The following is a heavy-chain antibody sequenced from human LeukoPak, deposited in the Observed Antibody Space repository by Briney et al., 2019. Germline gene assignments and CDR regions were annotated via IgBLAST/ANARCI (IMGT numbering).Heavy chain of an antibody. CDR3: ARPDSSGYNWFDP. Sequence: GGSLRLSCAASGFTFSNYWMHWVRQAPGKGLVWVSRINSDGSSTSYADSVKGRFTISRDNAKNTLYLQMNSLRAEDTAVYYCARPDSSGYNWFDPWGQGTLVTVSS. CDR2: INSDGSST. CDR1: GFTFSNYW. V-gene: IGHV3-74*01. D-gene: IGHD3-22*01. J-gene: IGHJ5*02.